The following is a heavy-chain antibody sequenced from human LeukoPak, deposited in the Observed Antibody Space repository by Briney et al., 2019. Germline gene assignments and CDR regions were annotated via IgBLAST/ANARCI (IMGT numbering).Heavy chain of an antibody. CDR3: ARMTVGFWSGSFDY. D-gene: IGHD3-3*01. J-gene: IGHJ4*02. CDR1: GFTFSSYA. CDR2: ISYVGSNK. V-gene: IGHV3-30-3*01. Sequence: GGSLTLSCGASGFTFSSYAMHWVRQAAGKGLEWVAVISYVGSNKYYADSVKGRFTISRDNSKNTLYLQMNSLRAEDTAVYYCARMTVGFWSGSFDYWGQGTLVTVSS.